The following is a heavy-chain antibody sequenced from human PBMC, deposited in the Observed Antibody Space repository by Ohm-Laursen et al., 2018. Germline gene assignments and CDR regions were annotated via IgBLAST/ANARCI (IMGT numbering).Heavy chain of an antibody. Sequence: SDTLSLTCTVSGGSISRYYWSWIRQPPGRGLEWIGYISYSGSTNYNPSLKSRVTISVDTVDTSKNQFSLKLSSVTAADTAVYYCARGGSSGSYFDYWGQGTLGTVSS. CDR3: ARGGSSGSYFDY. CDR1: GGSISRYY. CDR2: ISYSGST. V-gene: IGHV4-59*08. J-gene: IGHJ4*02. D-gene: IGHD3-22*01.